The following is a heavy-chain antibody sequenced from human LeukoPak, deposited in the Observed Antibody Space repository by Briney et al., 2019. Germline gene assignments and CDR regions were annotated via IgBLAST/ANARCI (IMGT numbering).Heavy chain of an antibody. D-gene: IGHD3-22*01. V-gene: IGHV4-39*02. CDR3: PRDFYDSSGYLR. Sequence: PSETLTLPCTVSGGSVSLTTYYWPWIRQPPGKGLEWIGSIRYRGTTDYNPSLKSRVNISLDARKNQFSLTLSSLTAPDTPVYFCPRDFYDSSGYLRWGQGTLVTVPS. CDR2: IRYRGTT. J-gene: IGHJ4*02. CDR1: GGSVSLTTYY.